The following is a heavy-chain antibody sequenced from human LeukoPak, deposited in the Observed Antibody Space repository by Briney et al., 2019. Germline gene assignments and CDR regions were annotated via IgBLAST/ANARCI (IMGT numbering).Heavy chain of an antibody. CDR1: GFTFNNYE. D-gene: IGHD2-21*01. V-gene: IGHV3-48*03. CDR3: ARETIDFGGECYDY. CDR2: ISTDGTMA. J-gene: IGHJ4*02. Sequence: GGSLRLSCAASGFTFNNYEMNWVRQAPGKGLEWISYISTDGTMAYYAGSVKGRFTISRVNTKNSLYLQMNSLRADDTDVYECARETIDFGGECYDYWGQGTLATVSS.